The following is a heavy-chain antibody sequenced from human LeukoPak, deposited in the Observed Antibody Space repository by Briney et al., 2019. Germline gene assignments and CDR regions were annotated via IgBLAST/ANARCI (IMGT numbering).Heavy chain of an antibody. D-gene: IGHD3-22*01. CDR1: GGSISSSSYY. CDR3: ARDSTGSGYYYVDY. J-gene: IGHJ4*02. Sequence: PSETLSLTCTVSGGSISSSSYYWGWIRQPPGKGLEWIGSIYYSGSTYYNPSLKSRVTISVDTSKNQFSLKLSSVTAADTAVYYCARDSTGSGYYYVDYWGQGTLVTVSS. V-gene: IGHV4-39*07. CDR2: IYYSGST.